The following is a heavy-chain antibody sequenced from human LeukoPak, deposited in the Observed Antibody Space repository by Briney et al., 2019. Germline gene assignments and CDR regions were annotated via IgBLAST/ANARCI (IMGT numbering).Heavy chain of an antibody. Sequence: GGSLRLSCAASGFTFDDYAMHWVRQAPGKGLEWVSLISGDGYSTYYADSVKGRFTISRDNSKNSLYLQMNSLRTEDTAWYYCAKSRGGPTMVRGVTSATDVYGMDVWGQGTTVTVSS. CDR1: GFTFDDYA. CDR2: ISGDGYST. J-gene: IGHJ6*02. D-gene: IGHD3-10*01. CDR3: AKSRGGPTMVRGVTSATDVYGMDV. V-gene: IGHV3-43*02.